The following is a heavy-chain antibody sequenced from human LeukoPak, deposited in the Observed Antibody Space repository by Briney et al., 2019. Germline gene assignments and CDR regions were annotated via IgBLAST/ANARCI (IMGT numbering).Heavy chain of an antibody. CDR2: IYYSGST. Sequence: SETLSLTCTVSGGSISSYYWSWIRQPPGKGLEWIGYIYYSGSTNYNPSLKSRVTISVDTSKNQFSLKLSSVTAADTAVYYCAAGYYDSSGYFRNYYYYYMDVWGKGTTVTVSS. D-gene: IGHD3-22*01. V-gene: IGHV4-59*01. J-gene: IGHJ6*03. CDR1: GGSISSYY. CDR3: AAGYYDSSGYFRNYYYYYMDV.